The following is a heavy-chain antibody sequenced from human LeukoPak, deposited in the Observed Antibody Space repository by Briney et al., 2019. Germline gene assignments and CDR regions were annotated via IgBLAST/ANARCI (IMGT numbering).Heavy chain of an antibody. J-gene: IGHJ4*02. CDR3: ARGFESSTFYVSDFDF. CDR1: GGTFSSYG. D-gene: IGHD3-16*01. V-gene: IGHV1-69*04. CDR2: IIPSLGIT. Sequence: SVKVSCKASGGTFSSYGISWVQQAPGQGLEWMGRIIPSLGITTYAQKFQGRVTITADKSTTTAYMELSSLTSEDTAVYYCARGFESSTFYVSDFDFWGQGTLVTVSS.